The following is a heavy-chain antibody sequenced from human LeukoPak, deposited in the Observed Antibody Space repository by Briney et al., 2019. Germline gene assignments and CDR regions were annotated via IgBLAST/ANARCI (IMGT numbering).Heavy chain of an antibody. Sequence: SETLSLTCTVSGGSISSYYWSWIRQPPGKGLEWIGYIYYSGSTNYNPSLKSRVTISVDTSKNQFSLKLSSVTAADTAVYYCASRPDMLSDVYYGMDVWGQGTTVTVSS. CDR2: IYYSGST. CDR3: ASRPDMLSDVYYGMDV. J-gene: IGHJ6*02. CDR1: GGSISSYY. D-gene: IGHD3-16*01. V-gene: IGHV4-59*08.